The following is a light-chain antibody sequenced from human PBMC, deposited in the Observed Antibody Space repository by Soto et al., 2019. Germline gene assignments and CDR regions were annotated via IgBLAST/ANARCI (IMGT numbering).Light chain of an antibody. Sequence: VLTQSPVSLAVTLGQPASISCMSSQSLVHSDGNTYLAWYQQKPGQAPRLLTYGASSRATGIPDRFSGSGSGTDFTLTISSLEPEDFAVYYCQQRNSWPPTFTFGQGTRLEIK. CDR1: QSLVHSDGNTY. CDR2: GAS. J-gene: IGKJ5*01. V-gene: IGKV3D-20*02. CDR3: QQRNSWPPTFT.